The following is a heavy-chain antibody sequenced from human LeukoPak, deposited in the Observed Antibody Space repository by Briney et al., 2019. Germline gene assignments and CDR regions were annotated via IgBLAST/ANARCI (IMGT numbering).Heavy chain of an antibody. CDR1: GFTLTDYW. CDR3: ARAGAYHFDN. CDR2: INTDTRGT. Sequence: PGGSLRLSCAASGFTLTDYWMHWVRQAPGKGLVRVSIINTDTRGTYYADSVKGRFTISRDNAKNTLYLQMNSLRSEDTAVYYCARAGAYHFDNWGQGTLVTVSS. D-gene: IGHD3-16*01. J-gene: IGHJ4*02. V-gene: IGHV3-74*01.